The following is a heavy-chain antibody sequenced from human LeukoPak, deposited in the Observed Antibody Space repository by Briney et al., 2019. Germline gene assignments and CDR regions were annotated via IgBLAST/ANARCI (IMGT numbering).Heavy chain of an antibody. CDR3: ARPYYYDSRIDP. Sequence: SQTLSLTCTVSGGSISSGDYYWSWIRQPPGKGLEWIAYMYYSGSTYYNPSLKIRVTMSADTSKNQRSLKLSSVTAADTAVYYCARPYYYDSRIDPWGQGILVTVSS. V-gene: IGHV4-30-4*01. CDR1: GGSISSGDYY. CDR2: MYYSGST. D-gene: IGHD3-22*01. J-gene: IGHJ5*02.